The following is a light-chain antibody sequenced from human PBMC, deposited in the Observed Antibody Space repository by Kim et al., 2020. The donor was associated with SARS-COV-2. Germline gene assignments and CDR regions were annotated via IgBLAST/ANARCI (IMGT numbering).Light chain of an antibody. CDR3: QQDYNYPWT. J-gene: IGKJ1*01. CDR2: GAT. Sequence: ASVGDMVTNPFRASQAIRNDIGMYQQKTGQAPKLLIYGATSLQNGVPSRFRGSRAGTDFTLTISSLQPEDFATYYCQQDYNYPWTFGQGTKVDIK. CDR1: QAIRND. V-gene: IGKV1-6*01.